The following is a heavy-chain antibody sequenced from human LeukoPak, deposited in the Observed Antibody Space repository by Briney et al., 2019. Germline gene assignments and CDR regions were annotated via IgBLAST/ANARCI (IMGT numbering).Heavy chain of an antibody. CDR3: VRDGGLEH. CDR1: GFTFSTHS. D-gene: IGHD3-16*01. J-gene: IGHJ5*02. Sequence: GGSLRLSCAASGFTFSTHSMIWVRQAPGKGLEWISYITGSSSPIYYADPVKGRFTISRDNAKKSVYMQMNNLRVEDTAVYYCVRDGGLEHWGQGTLVSVSS. V-gene: IGHV3-48*01. CDR2: ITGSSSPI.